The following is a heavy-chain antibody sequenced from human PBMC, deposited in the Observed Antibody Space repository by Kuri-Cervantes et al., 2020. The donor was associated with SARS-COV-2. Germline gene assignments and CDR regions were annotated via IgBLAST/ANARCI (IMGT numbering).Heavy chain of an antibody. D-gene: IGHD1-14*01. CDR3: AREGRNIDYYYGMDV. V-gene: IGHV1-46*01. CDR1: GYTFTSYY. CDR2: ISPSGGST. J-gene: IGHJ6*02. Sequence: ASVKVSCKASGYTFTSYYMHWVRQPPGQGLEWMGIISPSGGSTSYAQKFQGRVTMTRDTSTSTVYMELSSLRSEDTAVYYCAREGRNIDYYYGMDVWGQGTTVTVSS.